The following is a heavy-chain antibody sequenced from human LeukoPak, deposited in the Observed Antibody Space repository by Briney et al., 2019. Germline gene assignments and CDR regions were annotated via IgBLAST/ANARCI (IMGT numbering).Heavy chain of an antibody. J-gene: IGHJ4*02. CDR2: IYHSGFA. CDR1: DVSISSNYW. CDR3: ARISSSSWYGVDY. Sequence: SETLSLTCAVSDVSISSNYWWNWVRQTPGQGLGWIGEIYHSGFANYNPSLKSRVTISVDTSKNQFSLKLSSVTAADTAVYYCARISSSSWYGVDYWGQGTLVTVSS. V-gene: IGHV4-4*02. D-gene: IGHD6-13*01.